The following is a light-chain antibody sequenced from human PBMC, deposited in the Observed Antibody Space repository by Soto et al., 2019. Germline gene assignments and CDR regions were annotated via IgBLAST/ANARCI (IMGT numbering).Light chain of an antibody. V-gene: IGKV1-39*01. CDR3: QQSSNAPLT. CDR1: QSISSY. J-gene: IGKJ4*01. CDR2: AAS. Sequence: DIQMTQSPSSLSASVGDIVTITCRASQSISSYLHWYQQKPGKAPKLLIYAASSLQSVVPSRFSVNGSWTDFTLTSSSLQPEDFGIYYCQQSSNAPLTFAGGTRV.